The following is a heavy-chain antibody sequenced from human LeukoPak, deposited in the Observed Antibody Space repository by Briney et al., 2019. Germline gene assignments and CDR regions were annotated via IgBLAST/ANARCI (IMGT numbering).Heavy chain of an antibody. V-gene: IGHV1-18*01. D-gene: IGHD3-16*02. CDR2: ISAYNGNT. Sequence: GASVKVSCKASGYTFTSYGISWVRQAPGQGLEWMGWISAYNGNTNYAQKLQGRVTMTTDTSTSTAYMELRSLRSDDTAVYYCARVMITFGGVIPRDAFDIWGQGTMVTVSS. CDR1: GYTFTSYG. CDR3: ARVMITFGGVIPRDAFDI. J-gene: IGHJ3*02.